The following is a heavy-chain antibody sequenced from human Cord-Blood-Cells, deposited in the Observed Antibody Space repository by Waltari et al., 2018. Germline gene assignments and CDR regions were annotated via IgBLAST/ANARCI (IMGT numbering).Heavy chain of an antibody. D-gene: IGHD2-2*01. CDR1: GGSLSSSSYS. CDR2: IYYSGST. Sequence: QLQLQESGPGLVKPSETMSLTCTVSGGSLSSSSYSWGWIRQSPGKGLEWIGSIYYSGSTYYNPSLKSRVTISVDTSKNQFSRKLSSVTAADTAVYYCARHRDIVVVPAAFDYWGQGTLVTVSS. V-gene: IGHV4-39*01. J-gene: IGHJ4*02. CDR3: ARHRDIVVVPAAFDY.